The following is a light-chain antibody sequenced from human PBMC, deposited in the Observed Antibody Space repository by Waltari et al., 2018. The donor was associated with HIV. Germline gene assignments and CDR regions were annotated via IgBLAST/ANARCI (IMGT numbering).Light chain of an antibody. CDR1: QSVLYSSSNKNY. CDR2: WAS. CDR3: QHSYSVPYT. Sequence: DIVMTQSPDSLAVSLGERATINCKSSQSVLYSSSNKNYLAWYQQKPGQPPKLLIYWASTRESGVPDRFSGSGSGTDFTLTISSLQPEDSATYYCQHSYSVPYTFGQGTRLEIK. J-gene: IGKJ2*01. V-gene: IGKV4-1*01.